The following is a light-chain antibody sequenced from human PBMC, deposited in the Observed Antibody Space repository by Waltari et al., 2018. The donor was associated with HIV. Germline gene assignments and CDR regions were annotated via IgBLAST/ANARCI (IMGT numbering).Light chain of an antibody. CDR3: QQFNNWPPGT. J-gene: IGKJ1*01. CDR1: QNIGTH. CDR2: GAS. Sequence: EMVMTQSPSALSVSPGERATLSCRASQNIGTHLAWYQHKPGQAPRLLIYGASSRATGIPARFSGSGSGTKFTLTISSLQSEDSAVYYCQQFNNWPPGTFGQGTKVEI. V-gene: IGKV3-15*01.